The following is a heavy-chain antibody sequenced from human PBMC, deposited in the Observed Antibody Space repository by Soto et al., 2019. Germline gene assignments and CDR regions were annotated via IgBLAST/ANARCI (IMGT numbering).Heavy chain of an antibody. V-gene: IGHV4-4*02. J-gene: IGHJ4*02. Sequence: QVQLREAGPGLVKPSGTLSLTCAVSGASISSINWWSWVRQAPGKGPEWIGEIHHGGSTNYNPSLERRVTISVAKSKNQSSLKLTSVAAAVTAVYYCARYDYGSGNDYNIDYWGQGTLVTVSS. CDR3: ARYDYGSGNDYNIDY. CDR1: GASISSINW. CDR2: IHHGGST. D-gene: IGHD3-10*01.